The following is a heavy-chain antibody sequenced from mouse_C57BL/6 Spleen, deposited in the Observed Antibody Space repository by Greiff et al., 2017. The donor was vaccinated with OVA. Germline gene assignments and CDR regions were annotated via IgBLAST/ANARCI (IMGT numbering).Heavy chain of an antibody. CDR3: ARSRIYDGYYDAMDD. Sequence: QVQLQQSGAELVRPGTSVKVSCKASGYAFTNYLIEWVKQRPGQGLEWIGVINPGSGGTNYNEKFKGKATLTADKSSSTAYMQLSSLTSEDSAVYYGARSRIYDGYYDAMDDWGQGTSVTVSS. J-gene: IGHJ4*01. V-gene: IGHV1-54*01. CDR2: INPGSGGT. D-gene: IGHD2-3*01. CDR1: GYAFTNYL.